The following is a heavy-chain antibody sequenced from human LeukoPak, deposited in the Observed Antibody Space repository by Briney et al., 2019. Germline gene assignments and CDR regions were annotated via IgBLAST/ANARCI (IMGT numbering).Heavy chain of an antibody. Sequence: GGSLRLSCAASGFSFSTFWMTWVRQAPGKGLEWVARIKEDGGDVSYVDSVKGRFTISRDNAQNSLFLHMTGLRVEDTAIYYCARHPDVGTVDYWGQGTLVTVSS. D-gene: IGHD4-17*01. CDR3: ARHPDVGTVDY. V-gene: IGHV3-7*05. J-gene: IGHJ4*02. CDR1: GFSFSTFW. CDR2: IKEDGGDV.